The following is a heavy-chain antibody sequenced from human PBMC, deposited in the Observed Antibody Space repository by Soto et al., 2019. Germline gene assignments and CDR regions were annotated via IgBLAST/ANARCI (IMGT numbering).Heavy chain of an antibody. D-gene: IGHD1-26*01. CDR3: ARGSAFIGLDY. Sequence: GGSLRLSCAASGFTFNTYAMHWVRQAPGKGLEWVALISYDGSNKYYADSVKGRFTISRDNSKNTLYLQMNSLRADDTAIYYCARGSAFIGLDYWGQGTPVTVSS. J-gene: IGHJ4*02. CDR2: ISYDGSNK. V-gene: IGHV3-30-3*01. CDR1: GFTFNTYA.